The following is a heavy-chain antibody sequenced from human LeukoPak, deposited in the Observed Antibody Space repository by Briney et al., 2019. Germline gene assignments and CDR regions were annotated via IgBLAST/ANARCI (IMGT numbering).Heavy chain of an antibody. D-gene: IGHD3-16*01. CDR2: IWYDGSNK. V-gene: IGHV3-33*01. J-gene: IGHJ4*02. CDR1: GFTFSSYD. Sequence: GRSLRFSCAASGFTFSSYDMHWVRQAPGKGLEWVAVIWYDGSNKYYADSVKGRSTISRDNSKNTLYLQMNSLRVEDTAVYYCARAYEGYAYVDYWGQGTLATVSS. CDR3: ARAYEGYAYVDY.